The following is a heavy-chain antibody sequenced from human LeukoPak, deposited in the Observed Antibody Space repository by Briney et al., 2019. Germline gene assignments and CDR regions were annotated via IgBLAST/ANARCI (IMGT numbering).Heavy chain of an antibody. Sequence: PGGSLRLSCAASGITVSSNYMSWVRQAPGKGLEWVAVIWYDGSNKYYADSVKGRFTISRDNSKNTLYLQMNSLRAEDTAVYYCAKGSDTAPDYWGQGTLVTVSS. CDR1: GITVSSNY. CDR2: IWYDGSNK. J-gene: IGHJ4*02. CDR3: AKGSDTAPDY. D-gene: IGHD5-18*01. V-gene: IGHV3-33*06.